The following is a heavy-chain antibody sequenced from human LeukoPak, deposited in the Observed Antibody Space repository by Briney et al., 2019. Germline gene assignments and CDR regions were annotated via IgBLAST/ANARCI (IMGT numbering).Heavy chain of an antibody. Sequence: ASVKVSCKASGGSFTSYGISWVRQAPGQGLEWMGKTIPIYGRANYGQKFQGRVTITADELTTTSYMELSSLTAEDMAVYYCAAGGAYEFRDDYWGQGTLVTVSS. V-gene: IGHV1-69*13. CDR3: AAGGAYEFRDDY. CDR1: GGSFTSYG. J-gene: IGHJ4*02. CDR2: TIPIYGRA. D-gene: IGHD3-3*01.